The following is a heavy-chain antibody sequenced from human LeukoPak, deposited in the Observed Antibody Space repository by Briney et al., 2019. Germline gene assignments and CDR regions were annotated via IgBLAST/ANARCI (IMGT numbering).Heavy chain of an antibody. J-gene: IGHJ6*03. CDR2: INHSGST. CDR3: ASRATVDTANHYVDV. D-gene: IGHD5-18*01. Sequence: SETLSLTCAVYGGSFSGYYWSWIRQPPGKGLEWIGEINHSGSTNYNPSLKSRVTISVDTSKNQFSLKLSSVTAADTAVYYCASRATVDTANHYVDVWGKGTTVTISS. V-gene: IGHV4-34*01. CDR1: GGSFSGYY.